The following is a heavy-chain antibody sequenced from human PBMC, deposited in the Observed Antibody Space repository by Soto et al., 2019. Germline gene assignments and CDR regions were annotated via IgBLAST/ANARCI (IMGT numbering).Heavy chain of an antibody. Sequence: PSETLSLTCTVSGGSIRSYYWSWIRQPPGKGLEWIGYIYHSGSTNYNPSLKSRVTISVDTSENQFSLRLSSVTAADTAVYYCARVLRSGYDRSVAEYYFDRCGQGTLVTVSS. CDR2: IYHSGST. J-gene: IGHJ4*02. V-gene: IGHV4-59*12. CDR3: ARVLRSGYDRSVAEYYFDR. D-gene: IGHD5-12*01. CDR1: GGSIRSYY.